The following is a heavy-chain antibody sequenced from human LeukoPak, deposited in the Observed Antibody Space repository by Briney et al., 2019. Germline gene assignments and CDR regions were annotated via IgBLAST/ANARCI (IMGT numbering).Heavy chain of an antibody. CDR2: INEAGNEK. J-gene: IGHJ3*01. Sequence: GGSLRLSCAASGFTFSSNWMGWVRQAPGKGLEWVANINEAGNEKYYGDSVTGRFAIARDNANKLLDLQMNSLRGDDSAVYYCVRDDGSLIGRDWGQGTMVTVSS. D-gene: IGHD2/OR15-2a*01. CDR1: GFTFSSNW. V-gene: IGHV3-7*01. CDR3: VRDDGSLIGRD.